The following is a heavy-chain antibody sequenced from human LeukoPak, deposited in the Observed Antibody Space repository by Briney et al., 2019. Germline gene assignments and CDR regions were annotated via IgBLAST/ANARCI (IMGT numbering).Heavy chain of an antibody. Sequence: GGSLRLSCAASGFTFSSYWMSWVRQAPGKGLEWVANIKQDGSEKYYVDSVKGRFTISRDDAKNSLYLQMNSLRAEDTAVNYCAKQRADLLGHYYYYGIDVWGQGTTVTVSS. V-gene: IGHV3-7*01. CDR3: AKQRADLLGHYYYYGIDV. J-gene: IGHJ6*02. CDR2: IKQDGSEK. CDR1: GFTFSSYW. D-gene: IGHD6-25*01.